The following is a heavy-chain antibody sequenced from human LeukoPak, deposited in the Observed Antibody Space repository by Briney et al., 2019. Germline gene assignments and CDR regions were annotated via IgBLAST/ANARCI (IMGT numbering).Heavy chain of an antibody. Sequence: SQTLSLTCTVSGGSFSSSGYDWSCIRQPPGKGLEKSGNIYYSGSNYYNPPLKSRITISLDTSKHQFSLKLSSVTPADTAVYYCARDRRDQSWWYYIPGGSWGQGTLVTVSS. CDR3: ARDRRDQSWWYYIPGGS. D-gene: IGHD2-15*01. J-gene: IGHJ5*02. CDR2: IYYSGSN. CDR1: GGSFSSSGYD. V-gene: IGHV4-30-4*08.